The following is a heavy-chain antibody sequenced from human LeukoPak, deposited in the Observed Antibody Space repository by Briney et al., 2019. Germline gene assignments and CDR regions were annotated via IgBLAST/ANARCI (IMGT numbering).Heavy chain of an antibody. CDR3: ARSASGYDA. Sequence: GGSLRLSCAASGFHFSGYWMHWVRQAPGKGLVWVSRIDDDGAGTTYADSVKGRFTISRDNAKNTLYLQMNSLRVEDTAVYYCARSASGYDAWGQGTLVTVSS. J-gene: IGHJ5*02. CDR1: GFHFSGYW. V-gene: IGHV3-74*01. CDR2: IDDDGAGT. D-gene: IGHD5-12*01.